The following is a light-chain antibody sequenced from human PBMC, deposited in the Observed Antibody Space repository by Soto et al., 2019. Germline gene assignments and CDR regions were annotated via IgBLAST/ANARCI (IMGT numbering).Light chain of an antibody. CDR1: QSVISN. CDR2: GAS. Sequence: EIFVTQSPAILSVSPGEGVTLSCRASQSVISNLAWYQQKLGQAPRLLIYGASTRASGIPARFSGSGSGTEFFLTISSLQSEDFAVYYCQYYNNWLGAFGGGTKVEIK. J-gene: IGKJ4*01. CDR3: QYYNNWLGA. V-gene: IGKV3-15*01.